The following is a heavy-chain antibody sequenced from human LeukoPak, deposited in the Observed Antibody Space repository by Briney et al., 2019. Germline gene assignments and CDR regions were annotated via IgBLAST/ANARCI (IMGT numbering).Heavy chain of an antibody. CDR1: GYTFTSYY. V-gene: IGHV1-46*01. CDR3: ARDGSLDSWPGPFDY. J-gene: IGHJ4*02. CDR2: INPSGGST. D-gene: IGHD3-10*01. Sequence: ASVKVSCKASGYTFTSYYMHWVRQAPGQGLEWMGIINPSGGSTSYAQEFQGRVTMTRDMSTSTVYMELSSLRSEDTAVYYCARDGSLDSWPGPFDYWGQGTLVTVFS.